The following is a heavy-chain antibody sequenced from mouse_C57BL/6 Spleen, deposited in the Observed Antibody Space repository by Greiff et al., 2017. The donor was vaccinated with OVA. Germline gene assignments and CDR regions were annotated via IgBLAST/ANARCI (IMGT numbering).Heavy chain of an antibody. CDR3: ARSPLDYAMDY. CDR2: IYPGSGNT. Sequence: VQLQQSGAELVRPGASVKLSCKASGYTFTDYYINWVKQRPGQGLEWIARIYPGSGNTYYNEKFKGKATLTAEKSSSTAYMQLSSLTSEDSAVYFCARSPLDYAMDYWGQGTSVTVSS. J-gene: IGHJ4*01. CDR1: GYTFTDYY. V-gene: IGHV1-76*01.